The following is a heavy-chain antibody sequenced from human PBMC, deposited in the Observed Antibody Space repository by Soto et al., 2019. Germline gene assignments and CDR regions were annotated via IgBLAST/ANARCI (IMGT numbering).Heavy chain of an antibody. D-gene: IGHD1-1*01. Sequence: QVQLVQSGAEVKKPGSSVKVSCKASGGTFNTYAISWVRQAPGQGLEWMGWIIPIFNTPNYAQRFQGRVTITADESTSTAYMELSSLRSEDTALYYCARDKTGTNYYNGLDVWGQGTTVTVSS. V-gene: IGHV1-69*12. CDR2: IIPIFNTP. J-gene: IGHJ6*02. CDR3: ARDKTGTNYYNGLDV. CDR1: GGTFNTYA.